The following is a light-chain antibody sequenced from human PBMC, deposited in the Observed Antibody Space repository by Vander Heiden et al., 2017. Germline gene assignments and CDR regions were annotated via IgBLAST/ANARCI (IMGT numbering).Light chain of an antibody. V-gene: IGKV2-30*01. J-gene: IGKJ4*01. CDR3: RQATHWPLT. CDR2: KVS. Sequence: DVVMTQSPLSLRVPLGQPASISCRSSQSLVYSDGNIYLNWLQQRPGQSPRSLIYKVSNRDSGVPDRFSGSGSGTDFTLKISRVEAEDVAIYYCRQATHWPLTFGGGTKVEIK. CDR1: QSLVYSDGNIY.